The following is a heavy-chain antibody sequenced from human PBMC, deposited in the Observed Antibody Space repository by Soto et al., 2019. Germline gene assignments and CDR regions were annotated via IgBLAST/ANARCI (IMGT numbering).Heavy chain of an antibody. V-gene: IGHV4-30-4*01. D-gene: IGHD3-10*01. CDR3: ARGDYYGSGSYGYFDY. CDR1: GGSISSGDYY. Sequence: SLTCTVSGGSISSGDYYWSWIRQPPGKGLEWIGYIYYSGSTYYNPSLKSRVTISVDTSKNQFSLKLSSVTAADTAVYYCARGDYYGSGSYGYFDYWGQGTLVTVSS. CDR2: IYYSGST. J-gene: IGHJ4*02.